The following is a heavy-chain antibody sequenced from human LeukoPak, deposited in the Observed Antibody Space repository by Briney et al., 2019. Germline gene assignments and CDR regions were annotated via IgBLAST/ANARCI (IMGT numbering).Heavy chain of an antibody. Sequence: GGSLRLSCAVSGFTLSNYGMSWVRQAPGKGLVWVAGISGSGGRTNYADSVKGRFTISRDNPKNTLYLQMNSLRVEDTAVYFCAKRGVVIRVILVGFHKEAYYFDSWGQGALVTVSS. V-gene: IGHV3-23*01. J-gene: IGHJ4*02. CDR3: AKRGVVIRVILVGFHKEAYYFDS. CDR2: ISGSGGRT. CDR1: GFTLSNYG. D-gene: IGHD3-22*01.